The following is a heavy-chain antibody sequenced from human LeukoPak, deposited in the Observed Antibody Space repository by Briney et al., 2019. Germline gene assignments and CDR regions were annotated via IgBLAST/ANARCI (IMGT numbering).Heavy chain of an antibody. CDR3: ARDTMVRGVKHGWFDP. CDR1: SDSISGYY. J-gene: IGHJ5*02. V-gene: IGHV4-59*12. Sequence: SETLSLTCSVSSDSISGYYWSWLRQPPGKGLEWIGYIYYSGNTYYNPSLKSRVTISLDTSKNQFSLKLSSVTAADTAVYYCARDTMVRGVKHGWFDPWGQGTLVTVSS. D-gene: IGHD3-10*01. CDR2: IYYSGNT.